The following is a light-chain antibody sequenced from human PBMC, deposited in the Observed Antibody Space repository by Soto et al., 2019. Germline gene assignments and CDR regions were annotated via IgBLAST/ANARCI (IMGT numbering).Light chain of an antibody. Sequence: DIQMTQSPSTLSASVGDRVTITCRASQSISSWLAWYQQKPGKAPKLLIYDASSLESGVPSRFSGSGSGTEFSLTISSLQPDDFATYYCQQYNSFPLTFGGGTKVDIK. CDR2: DAS. V-gene: IGKV1-5*01. CDR3: QQYNSFPLT. CDR1: QSISSW. J-gene: IGKJ4*01.